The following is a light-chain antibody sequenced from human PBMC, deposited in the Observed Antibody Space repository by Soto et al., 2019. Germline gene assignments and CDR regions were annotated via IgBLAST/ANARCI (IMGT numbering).Light chain of an antibody. CDR1: QSISSW. CDR2: DAS. V-gene: IGKV1-5*01. J-gene: IGKJ1*01. Sequence: DSQMTQAASALSASEGDRGTITCRASQSISSWLAWYQQKPRKAPKLLIYDASSLESGVPSRFSGSGSGTEFTLTISSLQPDDFAAYYCQQYNSYWTFGQGTKV. CDR3: QQYNSYWT.